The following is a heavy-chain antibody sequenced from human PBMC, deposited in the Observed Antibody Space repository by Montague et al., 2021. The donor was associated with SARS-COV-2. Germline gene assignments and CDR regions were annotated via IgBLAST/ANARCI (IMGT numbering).Heavy chain of an antibody. CDR3: ARLRYYRGNSGFQGLVDY. J-gene: IGHJ4*02. CDR2: IYYSGST. D-gene: IGHD4-23*01. Sequence: SETLSLTCIVSGGSISSSSYHWGWIRQPPGKGLEWIGTIYYSGSTYHNPSLKSRVTISVDTSKNQFSLKLSSVTAADTAVYYCARLRYYRGNSGFQGLVDYWGQGALVTVSS. V-gene: IGHV4-39*01. CDR1: GGSISSSSYH.